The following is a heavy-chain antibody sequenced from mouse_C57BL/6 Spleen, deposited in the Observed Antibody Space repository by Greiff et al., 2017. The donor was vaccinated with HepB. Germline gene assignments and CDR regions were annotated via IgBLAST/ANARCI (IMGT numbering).Heavy chain of an antibody. CDR3: TRGYYDYAWFAY. CDR2: ISSGGDYI. D-gene: IGHD2-4*01. J-gene: IGHJ3*01. CDR1: GFTFSSYA. V-gene: IGHV5-9-1*02. Sequence: EVKLMESGEGLVKPGGSLKLSCAASGFTFSSYAMSWVRQTPEKRLEWVAYISSGGDYIYYADTVKGRFTISRDNARNTLYLQMRSLKSEDTAIYYCTRGYYDYAWFAYWGQGTLVTVSA.